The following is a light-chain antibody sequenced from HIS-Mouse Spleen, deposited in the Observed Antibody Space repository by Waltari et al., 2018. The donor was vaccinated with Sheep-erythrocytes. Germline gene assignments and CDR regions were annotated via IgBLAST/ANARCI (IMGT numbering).Light chain of an antibody. CDR2: ECS. V-gene: IGLV2-23*01. Sequence: QSALTQPASVSGSPGQSITISCTGTSSDGGSYNLVSWYHQHPGKAPKLMIYECSKRPSGVSNLFSGSKAGNTASLTISGLQAEDEADYYCCSYAGSSTWVFGGGTKLTVL. CDR3: CSYAGSSTWV. J-gene: IGLJ3*02. CDR1: SSDGGSYNL.